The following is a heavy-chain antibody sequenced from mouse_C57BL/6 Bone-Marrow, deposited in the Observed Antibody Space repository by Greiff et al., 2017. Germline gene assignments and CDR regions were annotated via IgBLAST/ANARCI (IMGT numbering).Heavy chain of an antibody. V-gene: IGHV5-4*03. CDR2: ISDGGSYT. Sequence: EVNLVESGGGLVKPGGSLKLSCAASGFTFSSYAMSWVRQTPEKRLEWVATISDGGSYTYYTDNVKGRFTLSRDNAKNNLYMQMSHLKSEDTAMYYCARNRDGSPFDYWGQGTTLTVSS. D-gene: IGHD1-1*01. CDR3: ARNRDGSPFDY. J-gene: IGHJ2*01. CDR1: GFTFSSYA.